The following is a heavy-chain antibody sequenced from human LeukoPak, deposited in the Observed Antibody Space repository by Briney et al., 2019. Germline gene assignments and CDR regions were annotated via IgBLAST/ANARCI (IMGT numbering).Heavy chain of an antibody. CDR3: AKIRDGYKLPIFDY. D-gene: IGHD5-24*01. CDR1: GFTFSSYA. CDR2: ISGSGGST. J-gene: IGHJ4*02. Sequence: PGGSLRFSCAASGFTFSSYAMSWVRQAPGKGLEWVSAISGSGGSTYYADSVKGRFTISRDNSKNTLYLQMNSLRAEDTAVYYCAKIRDGYKLPIFDYWGQGTLVTVSS. V-gene: IGHV3-23*01.